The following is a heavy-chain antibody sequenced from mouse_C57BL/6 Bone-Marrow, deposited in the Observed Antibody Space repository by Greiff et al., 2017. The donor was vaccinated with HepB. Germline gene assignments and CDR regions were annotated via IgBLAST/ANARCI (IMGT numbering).Heavy chain of an antibody. CDR3: ISTASAWLAY. CDR2: IYPRSGNT. D-gene: IGHD1-2*01. J-gene: IGHJ3*01. V-gene: IGHV1-81*01. Sequence: QVHVKQSGAELARPGASVKLSCKASGYTFTSYGISWVKQRTGQGLEWIGEIYPRSGNTYYNEKFKGKATLTADKSSSTAYMGLRSLTSEDSAVYFCISTASAWLAYWGQGTLVTVSA. CDR1: GYTFTSYG.